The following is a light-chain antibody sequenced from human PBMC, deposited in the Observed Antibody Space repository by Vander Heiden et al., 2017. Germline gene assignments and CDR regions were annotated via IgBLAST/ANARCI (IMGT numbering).Light chain of an antibody. CDR3: QQYENLVYT. CDR2: DAS. V-gene: IGKV1-33*01. J-gene: IGKJ2*01. CDR1: QDISNY. Sequence: DIQMTQSPSSLSASVGDRVTITCQASQDISNYLNWYQQKPGKAPKLLIYDASNLETGVPSRISGSGSGTDFTFTISSLQPEDIATYYCQQYENLVYTFGQGTKLEIK.